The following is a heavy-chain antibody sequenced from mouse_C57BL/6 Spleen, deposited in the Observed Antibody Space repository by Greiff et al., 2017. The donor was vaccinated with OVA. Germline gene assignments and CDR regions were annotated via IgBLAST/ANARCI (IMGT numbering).Heavy chain of an antibody. CDR2: INYDGSST. CDR3: ARDGDPRYFDV. V-gene: IGHV5-16*01. Sequence: EVKLVESEGGLVQPGSSMTLSCTVSGFTFSDYYMAWVRQVPEKGLEWVANINYDGSSTYYLDSLKSRFIISRDNAKNILYLQMSSLKSEDTATYYCARDGDPRYFDVWGTGTTVTVSS. CDR1: GFTFSDYY. D-gene: IGHD2-13*01. J-gene: IGHJ1*03.